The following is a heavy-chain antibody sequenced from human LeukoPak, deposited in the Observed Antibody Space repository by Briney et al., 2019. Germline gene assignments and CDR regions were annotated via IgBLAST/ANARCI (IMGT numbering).Heavy chain of an antibody. Sequence: ASVKVSCKAFGYIFATYGITWMRQAPGQGLEWMGWISTYNGNTKYAQNVQGRATMTTDTSTSTAYLELRSLRSDDTAVYYCARVRSVYSSGWYGVGYWGQGTLVTVSS. CDR1: GYIFATYG. CDR2: ISTYNGNT. CDR3: ARVRSVYSSGWYGVGY. J-gene: IGHJ4*02. D-gene: IGHD6-19*01. V-gene: IGHV1-18*01.